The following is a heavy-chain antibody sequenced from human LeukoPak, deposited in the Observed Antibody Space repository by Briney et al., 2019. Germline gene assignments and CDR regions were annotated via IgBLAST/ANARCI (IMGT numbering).Heavy chain of an antibody. Sequence: GGSLRLSCAASGFTFSRHWMHWVRQAPGKGLVWVSRINSDGSSTSYAESVKGRFTISRDNANNILFLQMNSLRAEDTAVYYCARRSSWPFDYWGQGTLVTVSS. CDR1: GFTFSRHW. V-gene: IGHV3-74*01. CDR3: ARRSSWPFDY. J-gene: IGHJ4*02. CDR2: INSDGSST. D-gene: IGHD6-13*01.